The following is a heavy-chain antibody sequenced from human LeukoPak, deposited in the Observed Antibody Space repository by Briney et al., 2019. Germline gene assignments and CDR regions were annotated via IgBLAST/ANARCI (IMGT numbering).Heavy chain of an antibody. V-gene: IGHV3-21*01. CDR1: GFTFSSYS. CDR2: ICSSGSYK. J-gene: IGHJ6*03. D-gene: IGHD3-10*01. Sequence: WGALRLSCAASGFTFSSYSMNWVRQAPWKGVEWVSSICSSGSYKYYSDSVKGRFTISRDNAKNSVYMQMNSLRAEDTAVYYCGSGTRANHYYMDVWGKGTTVTVSS. CDR3: GSGTRANHYYMDV.